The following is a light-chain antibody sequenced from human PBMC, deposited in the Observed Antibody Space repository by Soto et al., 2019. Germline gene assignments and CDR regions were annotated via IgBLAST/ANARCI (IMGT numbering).Light chain of an antibody. CDR1: SSNIGSNT. J-gene: IGLJ3*02. CDR3: AAWDDSLNGPV. Sequence: QLVLTQPPSASGTPGQRVTISCSGSSSNIGSNTVNWYQQLPGTAPKLLIHTNNQWPSGVPDRFSGSKSGTSASLAIGGLQSEDEADYYCAAWDDSLNGPVFGGGTKLTVL. V-gene: IGLV1-44*01. CDR2: TNN.